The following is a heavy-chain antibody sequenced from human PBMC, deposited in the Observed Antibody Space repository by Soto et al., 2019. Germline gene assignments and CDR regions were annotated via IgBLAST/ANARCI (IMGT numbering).Heavy chain of an antibody. CDR3: ARVITVTPVGYYGMDV. D-gene: IGHD4-4*01. V-gene: IGHV1-69*01. CDR1: GGTFSNYA. CDR2: ITPIFGTT. Sequence: QVQLVQSGAEVKKPGSSVKVSCKASGGTFSNYAISWVRQAPGQGLEWMGGITPIFGTTTYAQRLQGRVTITAYESSTTAHMELSSLRSEDTAVYYCARVITVTPVGYYGMDVWGQGTTVTVSS. J-gene: IGHJ6*02.